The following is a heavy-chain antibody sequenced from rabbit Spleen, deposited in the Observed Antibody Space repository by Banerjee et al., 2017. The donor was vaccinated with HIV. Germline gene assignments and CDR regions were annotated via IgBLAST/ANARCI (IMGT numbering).Heavy chain of an antibody. CDR1: GFSFNSGYD. V-gene: IGHV1S40*01. D-gene: IGHD1-1*01. Sequence: QSLEESGGGLVKPGASLTLTCKASGFSFNSGYDMCWVRQAPGKGLEWVACAYAGSSGGTYSATWAKGRFTISKTSSTTVTLQMTSLTAADTATYFCARDLTDVIGWNFGWWGQGTLVTVS. CDR2: AYAGSSGGT. CDR3: ARDLTDVIGWNFGW. J-gene: IGHJ4*01.